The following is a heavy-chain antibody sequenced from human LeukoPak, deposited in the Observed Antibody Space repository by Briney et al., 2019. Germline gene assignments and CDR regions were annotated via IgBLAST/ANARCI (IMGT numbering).Heavy chain of an antibody. CDR1: GGTFSSYA. CDR3: AINYYDSSGYLPFSY. D-gene: IGHD3-22*01. CDR2: IIPIFGTA. V-gene: IGHV1-69*05. J-gene: IGHJ4*02. Sequence: SVKVSCKASGGTFSSYAISWVRQAPGQGLEWMGRIIPIFGTANYAQKFQGRVTITTDESTSTAYMGLSSLRSEDTAVYYCAINYYDSSGYLPFSYWGQGTLVTVSS.